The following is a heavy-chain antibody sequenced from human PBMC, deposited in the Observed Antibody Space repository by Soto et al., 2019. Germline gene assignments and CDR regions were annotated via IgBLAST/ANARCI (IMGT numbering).Heavy chain of an antibody. J-gene: IGHJ4*02. CDR2: FSTYNGNT. D-gene: IGHD2-15*01. CDR1: GYTFTSYG. Sequence: QVQLVQSGAEVKKPGASVKVSCKASGYTFTSYGINWVRQAPGQGLEWMGWFSTYNGNTNYAQKLQGRVTMTTDTTTSTPDNEQRSLTSDDTAVYYCPRGPLMVVVVGAVSTLLDYWGQGTLGTVSS. CDR3: PRGPLMVVVVGAVSTLLDY. V-gene: IGHV1-18*01.